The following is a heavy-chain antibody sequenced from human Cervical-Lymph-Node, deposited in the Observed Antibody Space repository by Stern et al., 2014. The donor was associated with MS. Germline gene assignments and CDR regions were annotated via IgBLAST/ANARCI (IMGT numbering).Heavy chain of an antibody. CDR2: IGISSSPI. V-gene: IGHV3-48*02. CDR1: GFTFSTYA. CDR3: ARYSGSSMYSFDH. J-gene: IGHJ4*02. D-gene: IGHD1-26*01. Sequence: EVQLVESGGGLVQPGGSLRLSCAASGFTFSTYAMHWVRQAPGKGLEWVSFIGISSSPIYYADSVKGRFTISRDNGKNSLFLQMNSLRDEDTAVYYCARYSGSSMYSFDHWGQGTLVTVSS.